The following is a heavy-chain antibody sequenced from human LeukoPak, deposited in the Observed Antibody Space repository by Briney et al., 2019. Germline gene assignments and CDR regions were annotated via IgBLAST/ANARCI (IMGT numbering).Heavy chain of an antibody. J-gene: IGHJ4*02. CDR2: ISAYNGNT. D-gene: IGHD3-3*02. V-gene: IGHV1-18*01. CDR1: GYTFTSYG. CDR3: ASSTVGYYFDY. Sequence: ASVKVSCKASGYTFTSYGISWVRQAPGQGLEWMGWISAYNGNTNYAQKLQGRVTMTTDTSTSTAYMELRSLKSDDTAVYYCASSTVGYYFDYWGQGTLVTVSS.